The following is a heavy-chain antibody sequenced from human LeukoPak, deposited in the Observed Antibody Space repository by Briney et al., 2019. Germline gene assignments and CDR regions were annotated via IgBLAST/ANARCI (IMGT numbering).Heavy chain of an antibody. CDR3: ARSTGSYNYFDY. D-gene: IGHD3-10*01. CDR2: IYYSGST. Sequence: PSETLSLTCTVSGGSISRGDYYWSWIRQPPGKGLEWIGYIYYSGSTNYNPSLKSRVTISVDTSKNQFSLKLSSVTAADTAVYYCARSTGSYNYFDYWGQGTLVTVSS. V-gene: IGHV4-61*08. J-gene: IGHJ4*02. CDR1: GGSISRGDYY.